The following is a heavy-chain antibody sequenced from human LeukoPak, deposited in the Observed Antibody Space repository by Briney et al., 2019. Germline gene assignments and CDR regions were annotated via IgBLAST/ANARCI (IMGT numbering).Heavy chain of an antibody. CDR2: INGDNGNT. D-gene: IGHD3-9*01. CDR3: ARAPYDILTGYSLNWFDP. J-gene: IGHJ5*02. Sequence: ASVKVSCKASGGTFSSYAISWVRQAPGQRLEWMGWINGDNGNTKYSQKFQGRVTITRDTSAYTGYMELRGLSSAGTAVYFCARAPYDILTGYSLNWFDPWGQGTLVTVSS. V-gene: IGHV1-3*01. CDR1: GGTFSSYA.